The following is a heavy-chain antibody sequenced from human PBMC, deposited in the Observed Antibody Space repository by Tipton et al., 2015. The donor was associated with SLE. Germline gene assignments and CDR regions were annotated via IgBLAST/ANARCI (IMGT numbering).Heavy chain of an antibody. CDR3: ALKRGWFGELLHY. J-gene: IGHJ4*02. V-gene: IGHV4-38-2*02. CDR1: GYSISSGYY. D-gene: IGHD3-10*01. CDR2: INHSGST. Sequence: LRLSCTVSGYSISSGYYWGWIRQPPGKGLEWIGEINHSGSTNYNPSLKSRVTISVDTSKNQFSLKLSSVTAADTAVYYCALKRGWFGELLHYWGQGTLVTVSS.